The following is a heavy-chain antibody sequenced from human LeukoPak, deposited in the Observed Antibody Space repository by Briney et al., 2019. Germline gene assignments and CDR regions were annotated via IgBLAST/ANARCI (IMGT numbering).Heavy chain of an antibody. CDR2: IYYSGST. J-gene: IGHJ5*01. CDR3: ARNGYHNWFDY. D-gene: IGHD3-22*01. V-gene: IGHV4-59*01. Sequence: SETLSLTCTVSGGSISSYYWSWIRQPPGKGLEWIGYIYYSGSTNYNPSLKNRVTISVDTSKDQFSLKVNSVTAADTAVYYCARNGYHNWFDYWGQGTLVTVSS. CDR1: GGSISSYY.